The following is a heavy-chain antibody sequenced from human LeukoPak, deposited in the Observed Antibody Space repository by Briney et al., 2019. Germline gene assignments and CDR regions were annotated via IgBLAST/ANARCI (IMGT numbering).Heavy chain of an antibody. CDR2: IYTSGTT. Sequence: PSETLSLTCTASGGSFSSYYWSWIRQPPGKGLEWIGYIYTSGTTNYNPSLKSRLTISVDTSTNQFPLKLSSVTAADTAVYYCARSYYDILTGLKYAFDIWGQGTMVTVSS. CDR1: GGSFSSYY. D-gene: IGHD3-9*01. J-gene: IGHJ3*02. CDR3: ARSYYDILTGLKYAFDI. V-gene: IGHV4-4*09.